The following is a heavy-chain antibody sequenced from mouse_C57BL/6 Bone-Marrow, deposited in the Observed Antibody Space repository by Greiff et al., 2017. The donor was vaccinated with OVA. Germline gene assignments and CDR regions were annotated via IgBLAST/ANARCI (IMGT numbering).Heavy chain of an antibody. V-gene: IGHV1-69*01. CDR1: GYTFTSYW. Sequence: LQQPGAELVMPGASVKLSCKASGYTFTSYWMHWVKQRPGQGLEWIGEIDPSDSYTNYNQKFKGKSTLTVDKSSSTAYMQLSSLTSEDSAVYYCARDYYGSSYLYYYAMDYWGQGTSVTVSS. J-gene: IGHJ4*01. D-gene: IGHD1-1*01. CDR3: ARDYYGSSYLYYYAMDY. CDR2: IDPSDSYT.